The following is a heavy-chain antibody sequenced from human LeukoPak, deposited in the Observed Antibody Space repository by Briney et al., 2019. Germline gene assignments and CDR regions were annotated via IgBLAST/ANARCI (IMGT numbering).Heavy chain of an antibody. D-gene: IGHD5-12*01. CDR1: NGSISSDY. CDR3: ARDMRRHGESGYGFDY. Sequence: SETLSLTCSVSNGSISSDYWSWIRQPPGKGLEWIGNVYYTEYTNYNPSFKSRVTISQDTSKNQFSLKLTSLTAAGTAIYYCARDMRRHGESGYGFDYWGQGIRVTVSS. J-gene: IGHJ4*02. V-gene: IGHV4-59*01. CDR2: VYYTEYT.